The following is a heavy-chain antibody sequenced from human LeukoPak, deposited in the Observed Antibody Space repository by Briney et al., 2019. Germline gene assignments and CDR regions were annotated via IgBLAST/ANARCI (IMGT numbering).Heavy chain of an antibody. V-gene: IGHV4-31*03. CDR1: ADSLISGRHY. CDR2: IHHSGSS. CDR3: ARGGNRFGGFYFDY. Sequence: SRTLSHTCTVSADSLISGRHYWAWIRHLPGKGLESIGFIHHSGSSRHNPSLKDRVAISVDASRKQFALRLSSVTAADTAIYYCARGGNRFGGFYFDYWGQGIQVIVSS. J-gene: IGHJ4*02. D-gene: IGHD3-10*01.